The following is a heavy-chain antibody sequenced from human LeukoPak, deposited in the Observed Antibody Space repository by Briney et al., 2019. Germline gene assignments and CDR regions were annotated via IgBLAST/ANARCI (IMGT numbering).Heavy chain of an antibody. J-gene: IGHJ5*02. D-gene: IGHD3-3*01. Sequence: ASVKVSCKASGYTCTSYYMHWVRQAPGQGLEWMGIINPSGGSTSYAQKFQGRVTMTRDTSTSTVYMELSSLRSEDTAVYYCARDRGYDFWSGYYRGDYNWFDPWGQGTLVTVSS. V-gene: IGHV1-46*01. CDR2: INPSGGST. CDR3: ARDRGYDFWSGYYRGDYNWFDP. CDR1: GYTCTSYY.